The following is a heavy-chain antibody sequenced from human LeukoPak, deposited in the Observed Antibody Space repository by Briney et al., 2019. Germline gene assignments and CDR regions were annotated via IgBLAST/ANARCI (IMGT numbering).Heavy chain of an antibody. J-gene: IGHJ6*03. D-gene: IGHD3-10*01. CDR3: ARDRYYYGSGSYSNYYYYYYMDV. V-gene: IGHV4-34*01. CDR2: INHSGST. Sequence: ASETLSLTCAVYGGSFSGYYWSWIRQPPGKGLEWIGEINHSGSTNYNPSLKSRVTISVDTSKNQFSLKLSSVTAADTAVYYCARDRYYYGSGSYSNYYYYYYMDVWGKGTTVTVSS. CDR1: GGSFSGYY.